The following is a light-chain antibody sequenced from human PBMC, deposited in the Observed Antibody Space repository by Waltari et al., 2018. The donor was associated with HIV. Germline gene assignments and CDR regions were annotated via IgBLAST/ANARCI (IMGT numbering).Light chain of an antibody. CDR2: GAS. Sequence: EIVMTQSPATLSVSPGERATLSCRASQSISSNLAWYQQKPGQAPRLLIYGASTRATGIPARFSGSVSGTEFTLTISSLQSDDFAVYHCQQYNNWPPYTFGQGTKLEIK. J-gene: IGKJ2*01. CDR3: QQYNNWPPYT. V-gene: IGKV3-15*01. CDR1: QSISSN.